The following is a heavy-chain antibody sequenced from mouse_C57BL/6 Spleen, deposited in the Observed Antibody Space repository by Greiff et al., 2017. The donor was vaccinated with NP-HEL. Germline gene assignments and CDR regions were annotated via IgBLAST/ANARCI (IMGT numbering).Heavy chain of an antibody. CDR1: GYTFTDYN. V-gene: IGHV1-18*01. Sequence: EVQLQQSGPELVKPGASVKIPCKASGYTFTDYNMDWVKQSHGKSLEWIGDINPNNGGTIYNQKFKGKATLTVDKSSSTAYMELRSLTSEDTAVYYCARRDLYWFAYWGQGTLVTVSA. CDR2: INPNNGGT. D-gene: IGHD3-3*01. J-gene: IGHJ3*01. CDR3: ARRDLYWFAY.